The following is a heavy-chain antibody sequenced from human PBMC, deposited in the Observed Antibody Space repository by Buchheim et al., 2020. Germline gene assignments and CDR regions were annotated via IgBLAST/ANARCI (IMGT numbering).Heavy chain of an antibody. CDR1: GYTFTGYY. V-gene: IGHV1-2*06. J-gene: IGHJ4*02. CDR3: ARAPIVVVPAAIVEFVDY. CDR2: INPNSGGT. D-gene: IGHD2-2*02. Sequence: QVQLVQSGAEVKKPGASVKVSCKASGYTFTGYYMHWVRQAPGQGLEWMRRINPNSGGTNYAQKFQGRVTMTRDTSISTAYMELSRLRSDDTAVYYCARAPIVVVPAAIVEFVDYWGQGTL.